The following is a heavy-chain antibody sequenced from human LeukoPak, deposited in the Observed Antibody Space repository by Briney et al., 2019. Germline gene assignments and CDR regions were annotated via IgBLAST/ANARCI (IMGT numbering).Heavy chain of an antibody. CDR3: AKNQLVTVYFDY. V-gene: IGHV3-23*01. D-gene: IGHD6-13*01. J-gene: IGHJ4*02. CDR1: GFTFSSYA. CDR2: ISGSGGST. Sequence: GGSLRLSCAASGFTFSSYAMSWVRQAPGKGLEWVSAISGSGGSTYYADSVKGQFTISRDNSKNTLYLQMNSLRAEDTAVYYCAKNQLVTVYFDYWGQGTLVTVSS.